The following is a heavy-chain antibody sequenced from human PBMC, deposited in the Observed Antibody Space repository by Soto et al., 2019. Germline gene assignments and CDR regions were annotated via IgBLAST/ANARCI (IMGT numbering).Heavy chain of an antibody. CDR2: IYYSGST. CDR3: ARHLRYCSGGSCYHYYYGMDV. CDR1: GGSISSSSYY. Sequence: SETLSLTCTVSGGSISSSSYYWGWIRQPPGKGLEWIGSIYYSGSTYYNPSPKSRVTISVDTSKNQFSLKLSSVTAADTAVYYCARHLRYCSGGSCYHYYYGMDVWGQGTTVTVSS. J-gene: IGHJ6*02. V-gene: IGHV4-39*01. D-gene: IGHD2-15*01.